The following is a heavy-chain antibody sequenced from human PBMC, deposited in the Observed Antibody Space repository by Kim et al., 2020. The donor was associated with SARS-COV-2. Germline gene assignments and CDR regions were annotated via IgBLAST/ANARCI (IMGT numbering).Heavy chain of an antibody. CDR1: GFTFGDYA. CDR2: ISWNSGSI. V-gene: IGHV3-9*01. Sequence: GGSPRLSCAASGFTFGDYAMHWVRQAPGKGLEWVSGISWNSGSIGYADSVKGRFTISRDNAKNSLYLQMNSLRAEDTALYYCAKDIQWYSYGGDYGMDVWGQGTTVTVSS. CDR3: AKDIQWYSYGGDYGMDV. J-gene: IGHJ6*02. D-gene: IGHD5-18*01.